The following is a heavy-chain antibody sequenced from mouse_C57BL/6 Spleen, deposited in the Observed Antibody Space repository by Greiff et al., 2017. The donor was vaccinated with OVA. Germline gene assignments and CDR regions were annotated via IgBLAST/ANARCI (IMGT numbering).Heavy chain of an antibody. CDR1: GYSFTGYY. CDR2: INPSTGGT. Sequence: VQLQQSGPELVKPGASVKISCKASGYSFTGYYMNWVKQSPEKSLEWIGEINPSTGGTTYNQKFKAKANLTVDQSSSTAFMQLKSLTSEDSAVYYCASSSHWYFDVWGTGTTVTVSS. J-gene: IGHJ1*03. D-gene: IGHD1-1*01. V-gene: IGHV1-42*01. CDR3: ASSSHWYFDV.